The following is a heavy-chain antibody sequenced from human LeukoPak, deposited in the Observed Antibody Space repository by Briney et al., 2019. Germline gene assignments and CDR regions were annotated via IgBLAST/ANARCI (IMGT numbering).Heavy chain of an antibody. CDR1: GYTFTIYY. J-gene: IGHJ5*02. Sequence: GASVKVSCKASGYTFTIYYMHWVRQAPGQGREWMGIINPSGGRTSYAKKFQGRVTMTRDTSTRTVYMELNSRKAEDTAVYYCARSREMVPEWLDPWGQGTLVTVSS. CDR3: ARSREMVPEWLDP. CDR2: INPSGGRT. V-gene: IGHV1-46*01. D-gene: IGHD5-24*01.